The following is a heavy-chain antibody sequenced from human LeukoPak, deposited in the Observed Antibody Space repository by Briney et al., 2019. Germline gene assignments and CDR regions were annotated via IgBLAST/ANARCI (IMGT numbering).Heavy chain of an antibody. J-gene: IGHJ4*02. D-gene: IGHD7-27*01. CDR1: GYTLTELS. CDR2: FDPEYGET. V-gene: IGHV1-24*01. Sequence: ASVKVSCKVSGYTLTELSMHWVRQAPGKGLEWMGGFDPEYGETIYAQKFQGRVTMTEDTSTDTAYMELSSLRSEDTAVYYCATAPSWGSTYYFDYWGQGTLVTVSS. CDR3: ATAPSWGSTYYFDY.